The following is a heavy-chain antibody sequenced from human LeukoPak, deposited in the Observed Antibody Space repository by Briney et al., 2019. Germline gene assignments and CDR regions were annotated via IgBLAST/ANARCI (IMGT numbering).Heavy chain of an antibody. CDR2: ISAYNGNT. CDR3: ATLAYCGGDCYSYYYYYMDV. CDR1: GYTFTSYG. J-gene: IGHJ6*03. Sequence: GASVKVSCKASGYTFTSYGISWVRQAPGQGLEWMGWISAYNGNTNYAQKFQGRVTMTEDTSTDTAYMELSSLRSEDTAVYYCATLAYCGGDCYSYYYYYMDVWGKGTTVTISS. D-gene: IGHD2-21*02. V-gene: IGHV1-18*01.